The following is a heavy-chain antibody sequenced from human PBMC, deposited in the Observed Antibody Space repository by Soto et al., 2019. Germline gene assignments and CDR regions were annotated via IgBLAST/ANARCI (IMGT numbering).Heavy chain of an antibody. Sequence: GGSLRLSCAASGFTFSSYAMSWVRQAPGKGLEWVSAISGSGGSTYYADSVKGRFTISRDNSKNTLYLQMNSLRAEDTAVYYCAKSLIDLEWLAPSWFDPWGQGTLVTVSS. V-gene: IGHV3-23*01. D-gene: IGHD3-3*01. CDR1: GFTFSSYA. CDR3: AKSLIDLEWLAPSWFDP. J-gene: IGHJ5*02. CDR2: ISGSGGST.